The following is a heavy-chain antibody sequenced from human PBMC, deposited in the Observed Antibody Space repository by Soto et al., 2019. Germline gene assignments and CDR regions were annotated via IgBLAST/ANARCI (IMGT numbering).Heavy chain of an antibody. Sequence: LSLTCAASGFTFSSYAMSWVRQAPGKGLEWVSAISGSGGSTYYADSVKGRFTISRDNSKNTLYLQMNSLRAEDTAVYYCAKDGYRLIDYWGQGTLVTVSS. CDR1: GFTFSSYA. CDR3: AKDGYRLIDY. J-gene: IGHJ4*02. D-gene: IGHD3-16*02. CDR2: ISGSGGST. V-gene: IGHV3-23*01.